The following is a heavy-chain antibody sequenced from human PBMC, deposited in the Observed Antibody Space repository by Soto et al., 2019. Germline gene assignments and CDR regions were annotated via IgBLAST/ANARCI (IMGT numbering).Heavy chain of an antibody. J-gene: IGHJ6*02. V-gene: IGHV3-30*18. CDR3: AKALKAAAGTSYYGMDV. D-gene: IGHD6-13*01. CDR1: GFTFSSYG. CDR2: ISYDGSNK. Sequence: GGSLRLSCAASGFTFSSYGMHWVRQAPGKGLEWVAVISYDGSNKYYADSVKGRFTISRDNSKNTLYLQMNSLRAEDTAVYYCAKALKAAAGTSYYGMDVWGQGTTVTVSS.